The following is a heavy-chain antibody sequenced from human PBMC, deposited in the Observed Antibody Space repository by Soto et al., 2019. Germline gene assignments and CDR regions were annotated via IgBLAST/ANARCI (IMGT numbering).Heavy chain of an antibody. D-gene: IGHD4-17*01. V-gene: IGHV4-61*03. CDR1: GDSVTSGTFY. CDR3: ARGLDYVGFDY. CDR2: IYYRGST. Sequence: QVQLQESGPGLVRPSETLSLTCIVSGDSVTSGTFYWSWIRQPPGKGLEWIGHIYYRGSTNYSPSLKSRVTISIDTSRSHFSLKLTSVTAADTAVYYCARGLDYVGFDYWGQGTLVAVSS. J-gene: IGHJ4*02.